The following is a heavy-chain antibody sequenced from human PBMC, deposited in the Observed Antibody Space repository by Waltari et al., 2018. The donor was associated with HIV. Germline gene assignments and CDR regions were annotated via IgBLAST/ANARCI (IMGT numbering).Heavy chain of an antibody. V-gene: IGHV3-74*01. CDR3: TRDGGGHPFVGYGMDV. D-gene: IGHD3-16*01. J-gene: IGHJ6*02. Sequence: EVQLVESGGVLVQPGGSLRLSCAASGFTFRTYWMHWVRQGPGKGRVWWSGIHNDGSSTSYADSVKGRFTISRDNAKNTLFLQMNSLRVEDTAVYYCTRDGGGHPFVGYGMDVWGQGTTVTVSS. CDR2: IHNDGSST. CDR1: GFTFRTYW.